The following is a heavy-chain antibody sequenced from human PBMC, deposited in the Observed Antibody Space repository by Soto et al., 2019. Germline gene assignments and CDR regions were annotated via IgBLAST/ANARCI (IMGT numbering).Heavy chain of an antibody. D-gene: IGHD1-26*01. J-gene: IGHJ4*02. CDR1: AFTFSSYA. Sequence: PGGSLRLSCAASAFTFSSYAMSWVRQAPGKGLEWVSHISASGGARYYADSVKGRFTISRDNSKNTLYLQMNSLRAEDTAVYYCAKKKVGDTPFAQWGQGTLVTVSS. CDR3: AKKKVGDTPFAQ. V-gene: IGHV3-23*01. CDR2: ISASGGAR.